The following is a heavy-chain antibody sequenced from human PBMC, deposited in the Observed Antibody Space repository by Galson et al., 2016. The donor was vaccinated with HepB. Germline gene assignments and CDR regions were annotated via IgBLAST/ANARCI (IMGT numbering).Heavy chain of an antibody. J-gene: IGHJ4*02. V-gene: IGHV4-39*07. CDR1: GGSLSTTYYH. Sequence: LSLTCTVSGGSLSTTYYHWGWIRQPPGKGLEWIVSVSYNEGTFYNPSLKSRVTIAKDTSKNQFSLKQPSVTAADTAVYFCARVSSRTLTYWGQGILVTVSS. CDR3: ARVSSRTLTY. CDR2: VSYNEGT.